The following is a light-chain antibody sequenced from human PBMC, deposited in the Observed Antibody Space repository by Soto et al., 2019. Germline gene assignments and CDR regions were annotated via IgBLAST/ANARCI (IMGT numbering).Light chain of an antibody. Sequence: EIVFTQSPRTLCLSTGERAPLSCRASQSVSSSSLAWYQQKRGQAPRLLIHGASSRATGIPDRFSGSGSGTDFTLTISRLEPEDCAVYDGPQYGSSARTFGQGTKVDI. V-gene: IGKV3-20*01. CDR2: GAS. J-gene: IGKJ1*01. CDR1: QSVSSSS. CDR3: PQYGSSART.